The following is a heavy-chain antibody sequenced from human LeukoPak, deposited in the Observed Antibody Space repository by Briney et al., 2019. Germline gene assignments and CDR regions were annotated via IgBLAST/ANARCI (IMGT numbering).Heavy chain of an antibody. D-gene: IGHD2-15*01. J-gene: IGHJ3*02. CDR1: GGSISSYY. V-gene: IGHV4-59*07. CDR2: IYYSGST. CDR3: ATGGGRAFDI. Sequence: SDTLSLTCTVSGGSISSYYWSWIRQPPGKGLEWIGYIYYSGSTNYNPSLKSRVTISVDTSKNQFSLKLSSVTAADTAVYYCATGGGRAFDIWGQGTMVTVSS.